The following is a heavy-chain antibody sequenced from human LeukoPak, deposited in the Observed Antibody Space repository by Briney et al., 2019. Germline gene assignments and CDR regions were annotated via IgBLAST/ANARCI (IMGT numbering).Heavy chain of an antibody. CDR1: GGSFSGYY. J-gene: IGHJ4*02. Sequence: SETLSLTCAVYGGSFSGYYWSWIRQPPGKGLEWIGEINHSGSTNYNPSLKSRATISVDTSKNQFSLKLSSVTAADTAVYYCARSAGSGSYPIDYWGQGTLVTVSS. CDR2: INHSGST. CDR3: ARSAGSGSYPIDY. D-gene: IGHD1-26*01. V-gene: IGHV4-34*01.